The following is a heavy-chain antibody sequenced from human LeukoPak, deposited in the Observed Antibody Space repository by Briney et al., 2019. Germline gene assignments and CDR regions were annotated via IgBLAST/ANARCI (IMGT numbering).Heavy chain of an antibody. V-gene: IGHV3-30*18. CDR1: GFTFSSYG. CDR2: ISYDGSNK. D-gene: IGHD2-15*01. Sequence: KPGGSLRLSCAASGFTFSSYGMHWVRQAPGKGLEWVAVISYDGSNKYYADSVKGRFTISRDNSKNTLYLQMNSLRAEDTAVYYCAKDTHDCSGGSCYPRWFDPWGQGTLVTVSS. J-gene: IGHJ5*02. CDR3: AKDTHDCSGGSCYPRWFDP.